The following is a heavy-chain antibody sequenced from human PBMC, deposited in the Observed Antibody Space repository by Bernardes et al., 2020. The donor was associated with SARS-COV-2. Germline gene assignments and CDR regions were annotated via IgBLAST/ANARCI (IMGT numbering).Heavy chain of an antibody. V-gene: IGHV4-59*08. J-gene: IGHJ3*02. Sequence: SETLSLTCTVSGGSISSYYWSWIRQPPGKGLEWIGYIYYSGSTNYNPSLKSRVTISVDTSKNQFSLKLSSVTAADTAVYYCARHIGGDYYDSSGYYQDAFDIWGQGTMVTVSS. CDR2: IYYSGST. CDR1: GGSISSYY. CDR3: ARHIGGDYYDSSGYYQDAFDI. D-gene: IGHD3-22*01.